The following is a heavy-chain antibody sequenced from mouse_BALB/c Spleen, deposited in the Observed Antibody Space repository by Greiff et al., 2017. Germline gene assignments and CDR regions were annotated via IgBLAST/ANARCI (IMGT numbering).Heavy chain of an antibody. J-gene: IGHJ1*01. CDR3: ASYYYGSSSYWYFDV. V-gene: IGHV5-17*02. CDR2: FSSGSSTI. CDR1: GFTFSSFG. D-gene: IGHD1-1*01. Sequence: EVKVVESGGGLVQPGGSRKLSCAASGFTFSSFGMHWVRQAPEKGLEWVAYFSSGSSTIYYADTVKGRFTISRDNPKNTLFLQMTSLRSEDTAMYYCASYYYGSSSYWYFDVWGAGTTVTVSS.